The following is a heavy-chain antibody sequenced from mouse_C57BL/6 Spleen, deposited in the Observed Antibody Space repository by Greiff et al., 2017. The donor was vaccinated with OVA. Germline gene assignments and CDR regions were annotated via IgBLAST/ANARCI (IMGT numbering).Heavy chain of an antibody. CDR2: ISSGSSTI. J-gene: IGHJ4*01. D-gene: IGHD2-3*01. V-gene: IGHV5-17*01. CDR1: GFTFSDYG. Sequence: EVHLVESGGGLVKPGGSLKLSCAASGFTFSDYGMHWVRQAPEKGLEWVAYISSGSSTIYYADTVKGRFTISRDNAKNTLFLQMTSLRSEDTAMYYCARHDGYLYYYAMDYWGQGTSVTVSS. CDR3: ARHDGYLYYYAMDY.